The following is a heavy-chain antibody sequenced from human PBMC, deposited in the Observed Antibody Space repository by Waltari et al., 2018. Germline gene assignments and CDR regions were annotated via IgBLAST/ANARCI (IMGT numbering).Heavy chain of an antibody. J-gene: IGHJ4*02. CDR1: GYTFIDYF. Sequence: EVQLVQSGAEVKKPGAIVKIYCKASGYTFIDYFMHWGRQAPGNGLEWGGRIDPEDGETVYAEKFQGRVTITADTSTDTSYLELSSLRSDDTAVYYCAPLPGGSGQTFDYWGQGTLLTVSS. V-gene: IGHV1-69-2*01. CDR2: IDPEDGET. CDR3: APLPGGSGQTFDY. D-gene: IGHD3-10*01.